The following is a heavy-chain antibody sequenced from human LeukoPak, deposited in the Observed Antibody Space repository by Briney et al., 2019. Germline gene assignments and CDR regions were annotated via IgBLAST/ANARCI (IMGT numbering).Heavy chain of an antibody. CDR2: IYYTGNT. D-gene: IGHD5-24*01. CDR3: ARDRLQLQS. J-gene: IGHJ5*02. V-gene: IGHV4-61*01. CDR1: GGSINSSSYY. Sequence: SETLSLTCSVSGGSINSSSYYWGWIRQPPGKGLEWIGYIYYTGNTNYNPSLKSRVTISVDTSKNQFSLKLSSVTAAGTAVYYCARDRLQLQSWGQGTLVTVSS.